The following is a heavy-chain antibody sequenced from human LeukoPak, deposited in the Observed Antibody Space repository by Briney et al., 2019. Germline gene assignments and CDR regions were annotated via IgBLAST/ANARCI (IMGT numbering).Heavy chain of an antibody. CDR2: ISSSSSTI. CDR3: ASGTRPDAFDI. J-gene: IGHJ3*02. D-gene: IGHD6-6*01. Sequence: GGSLRLSCAASGFTFSSYSMNWVRQAPGKGLEWVSYISSSSSTIYYADSVKGRFTISRDNAKNSLYLQMNSLRAEDTAVYYCASGTRPDAFDIWGQGTMVTVSS. V-gene: IGHV3-48*04. CDR1: GFTFSSYS.